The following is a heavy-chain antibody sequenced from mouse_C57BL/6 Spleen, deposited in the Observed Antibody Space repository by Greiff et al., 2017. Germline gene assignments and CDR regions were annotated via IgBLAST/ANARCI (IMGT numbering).Heavy chain of an antibody. CDR3: ASIYYGKGYAMDY. V-gene: IGHV1-69*01. CDR2: IDPSDSYT. D-gene: IGHD2-1*01. CDR1: GYTFTSYW. J-gene: IGHJ4*01. Sequence: VQLQQPGAELVMPGASVKLSCKASGYTFTSYWMHWVQQRPGQGLEWIGEIDPSDSYTNYNQKFKGNSTLTVDKSSSTAYMQLSSLTSEDSAVYYCASIYYGKGYAMDYWGQGTSVTVSS.